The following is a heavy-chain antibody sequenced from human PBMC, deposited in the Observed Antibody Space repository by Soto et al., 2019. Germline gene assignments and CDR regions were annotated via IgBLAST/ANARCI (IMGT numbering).Heavy chain of an antibody. CDR2: IIPIFRTP. J-gene: IGHJ5*02. CDR3: ARSTGSGFRPGTHRFNWFDP. V-gene: IGHV1-69*01. D-gene: IGHD5-12*01. CDR1: GVTFSSFA. Sequence: QVQLVQSGAEVKQPGSSVKVTCQASGVTFSSFAISWVRQAPGQGLEWMGGIIPIFRTPNYAQNFQGRVTITADESTSSVYMELSRLRSEDTAVYYCARSTGSGFRPGTHRFNWFDPWGQGNLVTASS.